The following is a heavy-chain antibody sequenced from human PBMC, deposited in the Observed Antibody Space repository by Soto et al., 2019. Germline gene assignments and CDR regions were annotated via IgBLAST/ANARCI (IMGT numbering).Heavy chain of an antibody. CDR3: ASSGDCSGGSCYGMDV. J-gene: IGHJ6*02. V-gene: IGHV1-8*01. CDR2: MNPNSGNT. D-gene: IGHD2-15*01. CDR1: GYTFTSYD. Sequence: GASVKVSCKASGYTFTSYDINCVRQATGQGLEWMGWMNPNSGNTGHAQKFQGRVTMTRNTSISTAYMELSSLRSEDTAVYYCASSGDCSGGSCYGMDVWGQGTTVTVSS.